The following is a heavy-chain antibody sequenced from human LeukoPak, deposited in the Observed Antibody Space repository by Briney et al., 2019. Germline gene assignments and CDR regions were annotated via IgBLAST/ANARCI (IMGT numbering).Heavy chain of an antibody. CDR1: GFTFSSYS. CDR3: ARDSGYYYDSSGD. CDR2: ISSSSSTI. D-gene: IGHD3-22*01. Sequence: GGSLRLSCAAAGFTFSSYSMNWVRQAPGKGLEWVSYISSSSSTIYYADSVKGRFTISRDNAKNSLYLQMNSLRAEDTAVYYCARDSGYYYDSSGDWGQGTLVTVSS. V-gene: IGHV3-48*01. J-gene: IGHJ4*02.